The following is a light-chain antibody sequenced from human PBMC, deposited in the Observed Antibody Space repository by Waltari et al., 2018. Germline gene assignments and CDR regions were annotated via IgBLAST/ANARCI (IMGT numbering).Light chain of an antibody. Sequence: DIEMTQSPSSLSASVGESVTITCRASQTNREYFNWYQQKPGKAPKLLIYGASSLQSGVPSRFSGSGYGTDFTFSMTSLQPEDSATYYCQQSYTFGGGTKVEIK. CDR2: GAS. V-gene: IGKV1-39*01. CDR1: QTNREY. J-gene: IGKJ4*02. CDR3: QQSYT.